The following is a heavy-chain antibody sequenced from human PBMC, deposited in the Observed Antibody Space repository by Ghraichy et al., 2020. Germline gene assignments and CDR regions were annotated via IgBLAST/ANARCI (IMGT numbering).Heavy chain of an antibody. Sequence: SETLSLTCSVSGASISSGGYYWDWIRQPPGKGLEWIGSIYYSGTTYYNPSLKSRATISIDTSENQFSLKLSSVTAADTAVYFCARRRRSYFDYWGRGTLVTVSS. CDR2: IYYSGTT. CDR3: ARRRRSYFDY. CDR1: GASISSGGYY. V-gene: IGHV4-39*01. D-gene: IGHD6-6*01. J-gene: IGHJ4*02.